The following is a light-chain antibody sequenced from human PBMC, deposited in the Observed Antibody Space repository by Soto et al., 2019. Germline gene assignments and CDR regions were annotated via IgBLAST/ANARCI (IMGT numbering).Light chain of an antibody. Sequence: DIQMTQSPSFVSAAVRDRGTLSCRPSQDISNLLAWYQQKPGKAPTLLIYATSNLQRGVPSRFSGSGSGTDFTLTISGLQPEDFATYYCQQASSFPRTFGQGTKVDIK. CDR2: ATS. V-gene: IGKV1-12*01. CDR1: QDISNL. J-gene: IGKJ1*01. CDR3: QQASSFPRT.